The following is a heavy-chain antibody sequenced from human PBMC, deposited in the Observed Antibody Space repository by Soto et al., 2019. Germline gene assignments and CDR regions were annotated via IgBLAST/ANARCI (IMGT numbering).Heavy chain of an antibody. CDR3: ARDLPYSSGWNSFYYYGMDV. J-gene: IGHJ6*02. D-gene: IGHD6-19*01. CDR1: GFTFRSYE. CDR2: ISSSGATI. Sequence: GGSLRLSCAASGFTFRSYEMNWLRQAPGKGLEWLSYISSSGATIYYADSVKGRFTISRVNARDSLYLQMNSLRAEDTAVYYCARDLPYSSGWNSFYYYGMDVWGQGTTVTVSS. V-gene: IGHV3-48*03.